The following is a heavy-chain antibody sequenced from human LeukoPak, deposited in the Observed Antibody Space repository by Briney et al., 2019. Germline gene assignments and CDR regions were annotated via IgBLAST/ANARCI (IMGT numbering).Heavy chain of an antibody. CDR1: GGSISSSNW. D-gene: IGHD2-15*01. Sequence: TSWTLSLTCAVSGGSISSSNWWSWVRQPPGKGLEWIGEIYHSGSTNYNPSLKSRVTISVDTSKNQYSLKLSSVTAADTAVYYCARQRYCSGGSCRAGFDPWGQGTLVTVSS. V-gene: IGHV4-4*02. CDR3: ARQRYCSGGSCRAGFDP. CDR2: IYHSGST. J-gene: IGHJ5*02.